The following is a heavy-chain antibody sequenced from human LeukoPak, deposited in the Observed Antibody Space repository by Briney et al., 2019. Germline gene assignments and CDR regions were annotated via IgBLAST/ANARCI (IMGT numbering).Heavy chain of an antibody. CDR3: ARGMSGDYGKIDY. D-gene: IGHD4-17*01. Sequence: GGSLRLSCAASGFTVSGNYMSWVRQAPRKGLEWVSLMYSGGNTYYADSVKGRFTISRDNFKNMLYLQMNSLRAEDTAVYYCARGMSGDYGKIDYWGQGTLVTVSS. V-gene: IGHV3-66*01. J-gene: IGHJ4*02. CDR1: GFTVSGNY. CDR2: MYSGGNT.